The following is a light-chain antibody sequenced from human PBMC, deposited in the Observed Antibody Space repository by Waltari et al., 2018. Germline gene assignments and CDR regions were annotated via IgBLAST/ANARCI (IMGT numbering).Light chain of an antibody. CDR3: SSYAGSNKFVV. Sequence: QSALTQPPSASGSPGQSVTISCTGTSSDAGGYNSLSWYQQHPGKAPKLMIYEVSKRPSGVPDRFSGSKSGNTASLTVSGLQAEDEADYYCSSYAGSNKFVVFGGGTKLTVL. V-gene: IGLV2-8*01. CDR1: SSDAGGYNS. CDR2: EVS. J-gene: IGLJ2*01.